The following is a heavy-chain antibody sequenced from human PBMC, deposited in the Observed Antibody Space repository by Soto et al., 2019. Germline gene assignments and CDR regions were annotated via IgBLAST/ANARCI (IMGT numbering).Heavy chain of an antibody. V-gene: IGHV2-5*02. CDR1: GFSLSTSGVN. CDR2: IYWDDDK. J-gene: IGHJ4*02. CDR3: AHSPLAVAGNYYFDY. D-gene: IGHD6-19*01. Sequence: QITLKESGPTLVKPTQTLTLTCTFSGFSLSTSGVNVGWIRQPPGKALEWLALIYWDDDKRYSPSLKSRLTITKDTSKNQVVLTMTNMDPVDTATYYCAHSPLAVAGNYYFDYWGQGTLVTVSS.